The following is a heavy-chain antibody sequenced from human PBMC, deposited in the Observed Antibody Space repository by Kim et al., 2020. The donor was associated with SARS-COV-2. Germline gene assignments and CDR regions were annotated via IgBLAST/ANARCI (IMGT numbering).Heavy chain of an antibody. CDR3: ARRSPYSSSWYTWFDP. CDR2: IDPSDSYT. J-gene: IGHJ5*02. V-gene: IGHV5-10-1*01. Sequence: GGSLRLSCKGSGYSFTSYWISWVRQMPGKGLEWMGRIDPSDSYTNYSPSFQGHVTISADKSISTAYLQWSSLKASDTAMYYCARRSPYSSSWYTWFDPWGQGTLVTVSS. D-gene: IGHD6-13*01. CDR1: GYSFTSYW.